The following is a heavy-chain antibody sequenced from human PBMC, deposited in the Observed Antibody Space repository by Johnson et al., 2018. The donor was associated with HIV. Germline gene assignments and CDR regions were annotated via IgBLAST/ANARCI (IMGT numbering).Heavy chain of an antibody. Sequence: QVQLVESGGGVVQPGRSLRLSCAASGFTFSSYAMHWVRQAPGKGLEWVAVISYDGSNKYYADSVKGRFNISRDNSKNTLYLQMNSLRAEDTAVYYCARVSIWSGYPDAFDIWGQGTMVTVSS. CDR3: ARVSIWSGYPDAFDI. CDR1: GFTFSSYA. CDR2: ISYDGSNK. D-gene: IGHD3-3*01. V-gene: IGHV3-30*14. J-gene: IGHJ3*02.